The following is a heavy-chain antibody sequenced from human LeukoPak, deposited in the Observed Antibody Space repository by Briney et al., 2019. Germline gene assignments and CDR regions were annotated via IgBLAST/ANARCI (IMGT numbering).Heavy chain of an antibody. CDR3: ASQLRYFDL. J-gene: IGHJ4*02. CDR2: IFYSGST. V-gene: IGHV4-39*07. CDR1: SGSISTSNYY. Sequence: SETLSLTCTVSSGSISTSNYYWGWVRQPPGKALEWIGNIFYSGSTYYNPSLKSRVTISVDTSKNQFSLKLSSVTAADTAVYYCASQLRYFDLWGQGTLVTVSS. D-gene: IGHD3-9*01.